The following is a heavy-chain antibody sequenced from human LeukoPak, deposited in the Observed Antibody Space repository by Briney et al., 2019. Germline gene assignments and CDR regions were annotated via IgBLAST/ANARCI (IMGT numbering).Heavy chain of an antibody. CDR1: GFTFSSYA. CDR2: ISGSGGGT. J-gene: IGHJ3*02. CDR3: AKDMQPVGPYGCDI. Sequence: GGSLRLSCSASGFTFSSYAMSWVRQTPGKGLEWVSGISGSGGGTYYADSVRGRFTISRDNSRNTLYLQINSLRAEDTAVYYCAKDMQPVGPYGCDIWGQGTMVTVSS. V-gene: IGHV3-23*01. D-gene: IGHD6-13*01.